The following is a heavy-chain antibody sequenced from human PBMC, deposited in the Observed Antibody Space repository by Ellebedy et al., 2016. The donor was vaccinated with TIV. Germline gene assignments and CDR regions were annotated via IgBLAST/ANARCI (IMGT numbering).Heavy chain of an antibody. CDR3: ARGYYNSGHYFSPGE. CDR2: VYYSWTT. D-gene: IGHD3-3*01. CDR1: GGSISTSNFY. J-gene: IGHJ4*01. Sequence: MPSETLSLTCTVSGGSISTSNFYWGWVRQPPGKGLEWIGPVYYSWTTQYNPSPTSRVTISVATSRAQFSLKMTSVTAADTAVYYCARGYYNSGHYFSPGEWGRGTLVTVSS. V-gene: IGHV4-39*07.